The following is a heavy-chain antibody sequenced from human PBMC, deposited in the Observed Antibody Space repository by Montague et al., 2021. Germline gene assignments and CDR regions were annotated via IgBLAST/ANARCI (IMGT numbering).Heavy chain of an antibody. CDR3: AKQDYFVSGTSYKGFDP. J-gene: IGHJ5*02. D-gene: IGHD3-10*01. CDR1: RGSIFHAH. V-gene: IGHV4-59*08. CDR2: MFYGGAT. Sequence: SETLSLTCTVSRGSIFHAHWSWVRQPPGKGLEWLGSMFYGGATSNNPSLKSRVTMPIDTSTNQFSLKLSFVTAADTAVYYCAKQDYFVSGTSYKGFDPWGQGILVTVSS.